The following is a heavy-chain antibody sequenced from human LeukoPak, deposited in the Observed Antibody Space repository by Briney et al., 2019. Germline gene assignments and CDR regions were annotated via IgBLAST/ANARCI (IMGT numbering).Heavy chain of an antibody. J-gene: IGHJ4*02. Sequence: PVASVKVSCKASGYTFTGYYMHWVRQAPGQGLEWMGWINPNSGGTNYAQKFQGRVTMTRDTSISTAYLEVRSLTSDDTAVYYCAPTAEAYTSWWKVWGQGTLVTVSS. D-gene: IGHD3-16*01. CDR1: GYTFTGYY. V-gene: IGHV1-2*02. CDR2: INPNSGGT. CDR3: APTAEAYTSWWKV.